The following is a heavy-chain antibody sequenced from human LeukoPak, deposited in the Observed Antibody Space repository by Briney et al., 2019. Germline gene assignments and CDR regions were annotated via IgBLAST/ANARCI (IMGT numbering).Heavy chain of an antibody. CDR1: GGSISSYY. J-gene: IGHJ3*02. CDR3: AGSGYYTGDAFDI. V-gene: IGHV4-59*08. Sequence: SETLSLTCTVSGGSISSYYWSWIRQPPAKGLEWIGYIYYCGSTNYNPSLKSRVTISVDTSKNQFSLKLSSVTAADTAVYYCAGSGYYTGDAFDIWGQGTMVTVSS. D-gene: IGHD3-22*01. CDR2: IYYCGST.